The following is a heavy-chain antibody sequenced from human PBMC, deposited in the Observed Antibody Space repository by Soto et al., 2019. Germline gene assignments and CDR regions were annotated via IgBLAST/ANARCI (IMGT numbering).Heavy chain of an antibody. J-gene: IGHJ4*02. CDR1: GFTFGNAW. Sequence: KSGGSLRLSCAASGFTFGNAWMNWVRQAPGKGLEWVARIKSKTDGGTTDYAAPVKGRFSISRDDSKNTLYLQMNSLRTEDTAVYSFTTDRTYLWVWGQGTLVTVSS. V-gene: IGHV3-15*07. CDR3: TTDRTYLWV. D-gene: IGHD3-10*01. CDR2: IKSKTDGGTT.